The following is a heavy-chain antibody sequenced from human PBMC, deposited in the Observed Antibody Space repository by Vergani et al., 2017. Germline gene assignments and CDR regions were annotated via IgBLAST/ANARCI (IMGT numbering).Heavy chain of an antibody. Sequence: EVQLVESGGGLVKPGGSLRLSCAASGFTFSNAWMSWVRQAPGKGLGWVGRIKRKTDGGTTDYAAPVKGRLTISRDDSKNTLYLQMNSLKPEDTAVYYCTTDFLTTVTFDYWGQGTLVTVSS. CDR1: GFTFSNAW. V-gene: IGHV3-15*01. CDR3: TTDFLTTVTFDY. CDR2: IKRKTDGGTT. D-gene: IGHD4-17*01. J-gene: IGHJ4*02.